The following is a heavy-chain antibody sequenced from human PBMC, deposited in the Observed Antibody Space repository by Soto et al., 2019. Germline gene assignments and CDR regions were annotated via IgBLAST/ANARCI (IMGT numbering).Heavy chain of an antibody. CDR2: IGESGTPT. D-gene: IGHD2-2*01. CDR3: ARYIPGVRYYGMDV. V-gene: IGHV3-23*01. J-gene: IGHJ6*02. CDR1: GFTFSSYA. Sequence: EVQLLESGGGLVQPGGSLRLSCAASGFTFSSYAMKWVRQAPGKGLEWVSLIGESGTPTYYADSVKGRFTISRGNSGNTLFLDMYSLRAEDTAVYYCARYIPGVRYYGMDVWGQGTTVTVSS.